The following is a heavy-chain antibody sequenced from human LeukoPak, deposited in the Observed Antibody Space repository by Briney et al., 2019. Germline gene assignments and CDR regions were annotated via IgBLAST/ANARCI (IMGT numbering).Heavy chain of an antibody. CDR3: ARGDVYNWFDP. J-gene: IGHJ5*02. CDR1: GFALINNY. CDR2: ISSSSSYI. V-gene: IGHV3-21*01. Sequence: GGSLRLSCVPSGFALINNYMSWVRQAPGKGLEWVSSISSSSSYIYYADSVKGRFTISRDNAKNSLYLQMNSLRAEDTAVYYCARGDVYNWFDPWGQGTLVTASS.